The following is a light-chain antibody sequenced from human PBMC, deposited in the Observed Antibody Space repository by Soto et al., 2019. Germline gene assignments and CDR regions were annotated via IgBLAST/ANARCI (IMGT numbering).Light chain of an antibody. CDR3: QQSHSIPWT. Sequence: DIQMTQSPSSLSASVGDRVTITCRASQTIDSSLNWYQQKPGKAPNLLIYGASTLQSGVPSRFSGGGSGSDFTLTVSSLQPDDFATYFCQQSHSIPWTFGQGTKVEIK. CDR1: QTIDSS. V-gene: IGKV1-39*01. J-gene: IGKJ1*01. CDR2: GAS.